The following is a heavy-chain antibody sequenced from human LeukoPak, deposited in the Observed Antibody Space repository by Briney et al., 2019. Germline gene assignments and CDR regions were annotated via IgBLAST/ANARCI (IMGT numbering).Heavy chain of an antibody. J-gene: IGHJ1*01. CDR2: IKSDGGT. Sequence: PGGSLRPSCAASGSTFGTYWMHWVRQAPGKGLVWVSRIKSDGGTNYADSVKGRFTISRDNAKKTVSLQMNSLRPEDTGVYYCARAPSEIGGYYPEYFRHWGQGTLVTVSS. CDR3: ARAPSEIGGYYPEYFRH. D-gene: IGHD3-22*01. V-gene: IGHV3-74*01. CDR1: GSTFGTYW.